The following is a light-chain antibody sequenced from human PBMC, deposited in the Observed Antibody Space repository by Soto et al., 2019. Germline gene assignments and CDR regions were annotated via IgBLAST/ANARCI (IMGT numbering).Light chain of an antibody. V-gene: IGKV1-17*01. CDR2: AAG. J-gene: IGKJ1*01. CDR3: LQHQTYPWT. CDR1: QGIRRD. Sequence: DIQMTQSPSSLSASVGDRVTITCRASQGIRRDLGWFQQKPGKAPKRLIYAAGSLESGVPSRFSGSGSGTEFTLTISSLQPEDFATYFCLQHQTYPWTFGQGTKVEIK.